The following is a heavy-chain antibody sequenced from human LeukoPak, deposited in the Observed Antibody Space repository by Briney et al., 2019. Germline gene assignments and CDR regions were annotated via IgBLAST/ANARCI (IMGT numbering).Heavy chain of an antibody. CDR3: ARVMGYDSSGYPFDP. V-gene: IGHV4-59*01. Sequence: GSLRLSCAVSGITYSNYWMSWIRQPPGKGLEWIGYIYYSGSTNYNPSLKSRVTISVDTSKNQFSLKLSSVTAADTAVYYCARVMGYDSSGYPFDPWGQGTLVTVSS. J-gene: IGHJ5*02. D-gene: IGHD3-22*01. CDR1: GITYSNYW. CDR2: IYYSGST.